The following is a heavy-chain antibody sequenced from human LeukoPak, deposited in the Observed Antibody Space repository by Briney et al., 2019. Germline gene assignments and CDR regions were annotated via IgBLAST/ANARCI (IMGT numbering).Heavy chain of an antibody. V-gene: IGHV4-59*01. CDR1: GGSLSSNY. Sequence: SETLCLTCTVSGGSLSSNYWSWIRQPPGKGLEWIGNIYDTGATNYNPSLKSRVTISVDTSKNQVSLKLSSVTAADTALYYCARERDYFDPWGQGTLVTASS. CDR3: ARERDYFDP. J-gene: IGHJ5*02. D-gene: IGHD4-11*01. CDR2: IYDTGAT.